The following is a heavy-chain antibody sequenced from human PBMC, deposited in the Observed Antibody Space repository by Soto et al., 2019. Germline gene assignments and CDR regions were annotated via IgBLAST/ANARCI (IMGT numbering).Heavy chain of an antibody. CDR3: GALLAGG. Sequence: QVQLQEPGPRLVSPSETLSLTCTVSGASVTSGDFYWSWIRQPPGKALEWIGYIYYNETAYYTPSLMSRTAISVDTSKNHFTLTLTSVTAADTAIYYCGALLAGGWGQGSLVTVSS. D-gene: IGHD3-10*01. CDR1: GASVTSGDFY. CDR2: IYYNETA. V-gene: IGHV4-30-4*01. J-gene: IGHJ4*02.